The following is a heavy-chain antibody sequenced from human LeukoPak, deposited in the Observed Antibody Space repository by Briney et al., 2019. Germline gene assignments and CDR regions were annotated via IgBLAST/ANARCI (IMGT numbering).Heavy chain of an antibody. CDR1: GYSISSGYY. CDR2: FYHSGST. Sequence: SETLSLTCTVSGYSISSGYYWGWIRQPPGKGLEWIGSFYHSGSTYYNPSLKSRVTISVDTSKNQFSLKLSSVTAADTAVYYCARVVGATSDYWGQGTLVTVSS. D-gene: IGHD1-26*01. V-gene: IGHV4-38-2*02. J-gene: IGHJ4*02. CDR3: ARVVGATSDY.